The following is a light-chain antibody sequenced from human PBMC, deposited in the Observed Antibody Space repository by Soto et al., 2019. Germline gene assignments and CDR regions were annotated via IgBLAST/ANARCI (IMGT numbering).Light chain of an antibody. CDR2: DAS. V-gene: IGKV1-5*01. J-gene: IGKJ1*01. CDR1: QSISSW. Sequence: DIQMTQSPSTLSASVGDRVTITCRASQSISSWLAWYQQKPGKAPKLLIYDASSLESWVPSRFSGSGPGTEVTLTISSLQPDDFATYYCQQYNSYSRTFGQGTKVEIK. CDR3: QQYNSYSRT.